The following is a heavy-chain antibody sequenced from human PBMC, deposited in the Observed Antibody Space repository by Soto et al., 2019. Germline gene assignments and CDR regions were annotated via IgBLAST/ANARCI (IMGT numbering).Heavy chain of an antibody. J-gene: IGHJ5*02. CDR1: GFTFSSYS. D-gene: IGHD5-12*01. Sequence: GGSLRLSCAASGFTFSSYSMNWVRQAPGKGQEWVSSISSSSSYIYYADSVKGRFTISRDNAKNSLYLQINSLRAENTAVYYCAVDRSRYNSASDTWGQESVVNVSS. CDR2: ISSSSSYI. V-gene: IGHV3-21*01. CDR3: AVDRSRYNSASDT.